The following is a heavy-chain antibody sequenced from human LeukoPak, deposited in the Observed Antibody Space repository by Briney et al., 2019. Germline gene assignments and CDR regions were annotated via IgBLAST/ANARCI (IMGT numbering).Heavy chain of an antibody. V-gene: IGHV4-4*02. CDR1: GGSIRSSNW. CDR3: ARDGYHGSGSFNYMDV. D-gene: IGHD3-10*01. Sequence: PSETLSLTCAVSGGSIRSSNWWSWVRQPPGKGLEWIGEIYHSGSTNYNPSLKSRVTISVDKSKNQFSLKLSSVTAADTAVYYCARDGYHGSGSFNYMDVWGKGTTVTVSS. CDR2: IYHSGST. J-gene: IGHJ6*03.